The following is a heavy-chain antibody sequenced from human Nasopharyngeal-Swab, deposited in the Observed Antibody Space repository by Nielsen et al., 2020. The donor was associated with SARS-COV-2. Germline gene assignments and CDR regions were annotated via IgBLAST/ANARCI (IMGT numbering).Heavy chain of an antibody. D-gene: IGHD3-10*01. CDR1: GFTFSSYA. CDR2: ISYDGSNK. CDR3: ARDWAHYYGSGALLLWWFDP. V-gene: IGHV3-30-3*01. J-gene: IGHJ5*02. Sequence: GESLTISCAASGFTFSSYAMHWVRQAPGKGLGWVAVISYDGSNKYYADSVKGRFTISRDNSKNTLYLQMNSLRAEDTAVYYCARDWAHYYGSGALLLWWFDPWGQGTLVTVSS.